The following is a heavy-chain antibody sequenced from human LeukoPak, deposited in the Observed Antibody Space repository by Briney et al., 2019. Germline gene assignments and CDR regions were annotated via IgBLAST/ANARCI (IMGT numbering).Heavy chain of an antibody. J-gene: IGHJ4*02. Sequence: GGSLRLPCAASGFTFSSYGMHWVRQAPGKGLEWVAVISYDGSNKYYADSVKGRFTISRDNSKNTLYLQMNSLRAEDTAVYYCAKDQDLGYWGQGTLVTVSS. CDR3: AKDQDLGY. CDR1: GFTFSSYG. V-gene: IGHV3-30*18. CDR2: ISYDGSNK.